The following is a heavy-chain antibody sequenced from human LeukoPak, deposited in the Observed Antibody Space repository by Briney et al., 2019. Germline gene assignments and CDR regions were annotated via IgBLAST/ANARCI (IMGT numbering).Heavy chain of an antibody. D-gene: IGHD6-13*01. CDR3: ASQYSSSSRTPFVY. CDR2: IYHSGST. CDR1: GYSISSGYY. Sequence: PSETLSLTCAVCGYSISSGYYWGWIRQPPGKGLEWIGSIYHSGSTYYNPSRKSRVTISVDTSKNQFSLKLSSVTAADTAVYYCASQYSSSSRTPFVYWGQGTLVTVSS. V-gene: IGHV4-38-2*01. J-gene: IGHJ4*02.